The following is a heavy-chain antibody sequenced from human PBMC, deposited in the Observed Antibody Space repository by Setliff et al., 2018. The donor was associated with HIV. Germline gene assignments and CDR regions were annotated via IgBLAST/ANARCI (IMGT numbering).Heavy chain of an antibody. CDR3: ARDGSGSSYYYYYMDV. Sequence: PSETLSLTCTVSGGSISSYYWSWIRQPAGKGLEWIGRIYTSGSTNYNPSLKSRVTMSVDTSKNQFSLKLSSLTAADTAVYYCARDGSGSSYYYYYMDVWGKGTTVTVSS. J-gene: IGHJ6*03. CDR2: IYTSGST. V-gene: IGHV4-4*07. CDR1: GGSISSYY. D-gene: IGHD3-10*01.